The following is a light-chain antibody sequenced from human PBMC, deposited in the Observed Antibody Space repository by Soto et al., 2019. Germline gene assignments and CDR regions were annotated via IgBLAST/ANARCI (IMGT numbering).Light chain of an antibody. J-gene: IGLJ3*02. CDR3: QSYDRSLSGSV. CDR2: GNN. Sequence: QSVLTQPPSVSGAPGRRVTISCTGSSSNIGAGYDVHWYQQLPGRAPKLLIHGNNNRPSGVPDRFSGSKSGTSASLVITGLQAEDEADFYCQSYDRSLSGSVFGGGTKATVL. V-gene: IGLV1-40*01. CDR1: SSNIGAGYD.